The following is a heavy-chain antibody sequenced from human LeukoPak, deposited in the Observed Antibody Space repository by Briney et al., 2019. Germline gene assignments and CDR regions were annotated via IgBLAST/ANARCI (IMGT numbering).Heavy chain of an antibody. CDR1: GFTFSSYG. CDR3: ARSLVVGATYPYH. Sequence: GGSLRLSRAASGFTFSSYGMTGVRQAPGKGREGVSYISSSSSTIYYADSVKGRFTISRDNAKNSLYLQLNSLRAEDTAVYYCARSLVVGATYPYHWGQRTLVTVSS. V-gene: IGHV3-48*01. D-gene: IGHD1-26*01. J-gene: IGHJ5*02. CDR2: ISSSSSTI.